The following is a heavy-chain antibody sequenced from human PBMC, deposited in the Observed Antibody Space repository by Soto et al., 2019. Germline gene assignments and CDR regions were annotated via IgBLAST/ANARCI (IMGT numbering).Heavy chain of an antibody. V-gene: IGHV3-33*01. J-gene: IGHJ4*02. CDR1: GFTFSSYG. D-gene: IGHD3-10*01. CDR2: IWYDGSNK. Sequence: QVQLVESGGGVVQPGRSLRLSCAASGFTFSSYGMHWVRQAPGKGLEWVAVIWYDGSNKYYADSVKGRFTIPRDKSKNTLYLQMNSLRAEDTAVYYCARDPRASNTEYYFDYWGQGTLVTVSS. CDR3: ARDPRASNTEYYFDY.